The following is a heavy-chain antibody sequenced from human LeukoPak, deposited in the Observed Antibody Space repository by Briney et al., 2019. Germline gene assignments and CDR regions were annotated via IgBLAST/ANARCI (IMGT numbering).Heavy chain of an antibody. V-gene: IGHV4-61*02. Sequence: SETLSLTCTVSGGSISSGSYYWSWIRQPAGKGLEWIGRIYTSGSTNYNPSLKSRVTISVDTSKNQFSLKLSSVTAADTAVYYCARDLGDDSDYYYYGMDVWGQGTTVTVSS. D-gene: IGHD3-10*01. CDR3: ARDLGDDSDYYYYGMDV. J-gene: IGHJ6*02. CDR1: GGSISSGSYY. CDR2: IYTSGST.